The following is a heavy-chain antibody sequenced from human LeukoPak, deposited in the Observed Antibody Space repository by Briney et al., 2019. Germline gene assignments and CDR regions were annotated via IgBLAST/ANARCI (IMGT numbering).Heavy chain of an antibody. D-gene: IGHD3-10*01. CDR1: GGSISSYY. CDR2: IYYSGST. J-gene: IGHJ4*02. V-gene: IGHV4-59*08. CDR3: ASLITMVRGVPVDY. Sequence: SETLSLTCTVSGGSISSYYWSWIRQPPGKRLEWIGYIYYSGSTNYNPSLKSRVTISVDTSKTQLYLKLRSVTAADTAVYYCASLITMVRGVPVDYWGQGTLVTVSS.